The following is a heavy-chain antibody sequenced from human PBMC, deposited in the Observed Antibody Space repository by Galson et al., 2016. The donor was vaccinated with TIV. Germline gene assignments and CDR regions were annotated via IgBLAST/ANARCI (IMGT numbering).Heavy chain of an antibody. CDR1: GFSLGTSGMR. CDR3: ARMSALGGVIDY. V-gene: IGHV2-70*04. Sequence: PALVKPTQTLTLTRSFSGFSLGTSGMRVSWIRQPPGKALEWLARIDWDDDKFYSTSLKTRLTISKDPSKDQVVLTMINMDPIDTATYYCARMSALGGVIDYWGQGTLVTVSS. J-gene: IGHJ4*02. D-gene: IGHD3-16*01. CDR2: IDWDDDK.